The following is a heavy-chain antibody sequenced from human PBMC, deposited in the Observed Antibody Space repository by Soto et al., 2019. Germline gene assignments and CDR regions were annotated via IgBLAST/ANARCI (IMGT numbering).Heavy chain of an antibody. V-gene: IGHV4-34*01. Sequence: SVTMSLTCAVCGGSFSGCYWCWILQPPGKGLEWIGEINHSGSTNYNPSLKSRVTISVDTSKNQFSLKLSSVTAADTAVYYCARGWGTGTTYAFDIWGQGTMVTVS. CDR3: ARGWGTGTTYAFDI. J-gene: IGHJ3*02. CDR2: INHSGST. D-gene: IGHD1-1*01. CDR1: GGSFSGCY.